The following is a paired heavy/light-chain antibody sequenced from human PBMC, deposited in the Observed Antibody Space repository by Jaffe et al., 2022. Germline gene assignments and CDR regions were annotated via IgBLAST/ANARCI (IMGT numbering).Heavy chain of an antibody. Sequence: EVQLMESGGGLVQPGGSLRLSCAASGFTFSNYDMHWVRQSTGKGLEWVAAIDTAGDTYYLGSVKGRFTISRENAKNSLYLQMNSLRAGDTAVYYCARGYCIGGTCWGGNLEHFDSWGQGTLVTVSS. V-gene: IGHV3-13*01. CDR2: IDTAGDT. D-gene: IGHD2-15*01. CDR3: ARGYCIGGTCWGGNLEHFDS. J-gene: IGHJ4*02. CDR1: GFTFSNYD.
Light chain of an antibody. J-gene: IGKJ4*01. Sequence: EVVLTQSPGTLSLSPGERATLSCRASQSVSNYLAWYQQKPGQAPRLLIYDASTRATGIPARFSGSGSGTDFTLTISSLEPEDFAVYYCLQRGNWPPLTFGGGTKVEIK. CDR3: LQRGNWPPLT. CDR2: DAS. CDR1: QSVSNY. V-gene: IGKV3-11*01.